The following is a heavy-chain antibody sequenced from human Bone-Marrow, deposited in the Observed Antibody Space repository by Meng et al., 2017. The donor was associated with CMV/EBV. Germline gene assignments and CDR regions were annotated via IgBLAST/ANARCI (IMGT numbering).Heavy chain of an antibody. J-gene: IGHJ4*02. D-gene: IGHD3-10*01. CDR3: ARDHVHRGVYSAY. Sequence: ASVKVSCKASGYRFSDYGLSWVRQAPGQRPEWLGWISAYSGDTKYAERFQGRVSMTTDTSTSTAHMELRSLTSDDTAVYYCARDHVHRGVYSAYWGQGTPVTVSS. CDR1: GYRFSDYG. V-gene: IGHV1-18*01. CDR2: ISAYSGDT.